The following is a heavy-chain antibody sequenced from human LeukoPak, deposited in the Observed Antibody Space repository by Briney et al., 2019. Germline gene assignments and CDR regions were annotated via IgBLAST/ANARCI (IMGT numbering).Heavy chain of an antibody. CDR1: GFTVSSNY. Sequence: PGGSLRLSCAASGFTVSSNYMSWVRQAPGKGLEWVANIKQDGSEKCYVDSVKGRFTISRDNAKNSLYLQMNSLRAEDTAVYYCARGWPPPIHWGQGTLVTVSS. CDR2: IKQDGSEK. V-gene: IGHV3-7*01. CDR3: ARGWPPPIH. J-gene: IGHJ4*02.